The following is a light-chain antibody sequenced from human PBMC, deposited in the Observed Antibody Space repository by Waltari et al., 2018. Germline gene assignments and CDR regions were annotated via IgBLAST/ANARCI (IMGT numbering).Light chain of an antibody. CDR1: QSISNY. CDR2: AAS. V-gene: IGKV1-39*01. J-gene: IGKJ1*01. CDR3: QQSSRTPWA. Sequence: IQMTQSPSSMSASVGDRVTITCRASQSISNYLNWYQQKPGKAPKLLLYAASNLQSGVPSRFSGSGSGTDFTLTISSLQPEDFATYYCQQSSRTPWAFGQGTKVEIK.